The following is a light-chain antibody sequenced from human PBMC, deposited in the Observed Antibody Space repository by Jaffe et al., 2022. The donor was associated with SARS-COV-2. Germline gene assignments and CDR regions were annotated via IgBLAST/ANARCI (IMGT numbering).Light chain of an antibody. CDR2: EVN. J-gene: IGLJ3*02. V-gene: IGLV2-18*02. CDR3: SSYTSSSTWV. CDR1: SSDIGSYNR. Sequence: QSDLTQPPSVSGSPGQAVTISCIGTSSDIGSYNRVSWYQQPPGTAPKLMIYEVNNRPSGVPDRFSGSKSGNTASLTISGLQAEDEADYYCSSYTSSSTWVFGGGTKLTVL.